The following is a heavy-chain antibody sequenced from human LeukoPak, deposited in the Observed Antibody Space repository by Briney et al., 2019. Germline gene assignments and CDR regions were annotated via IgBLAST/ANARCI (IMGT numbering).Heavy chain of an antibody. D-gene: IGHD3-16*01. Sequence: GGSLRLSCAASGFTFSTYALHWVRQAPGKGLEWVAVLSYDGSNRFYADSVRGRFTISRDNTKNTLYLQMNSLRAEDTAVYYCAKGRVRYYDYVWGSYASDYWGQGTLVTVSS. V-gene: IGHV3-30*04. CDR3: AKGRVRYYDYVWGSYASDY. CDR1: GFTFSTYA. J-gene: IGHJ4*02. CDR2: LSYDGSNR.